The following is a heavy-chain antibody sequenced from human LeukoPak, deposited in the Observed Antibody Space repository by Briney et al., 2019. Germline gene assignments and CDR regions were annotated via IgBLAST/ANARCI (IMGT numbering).Heavy chain of an antibody. J-gene: IGHJ6*02. CDR3: ARDDSARYQLLSTAYYYGMDV. V-gene: IGHV4-30-4*01. Sequence: PSQTLSLTCTVSGGSISSGDYYWSWIRQPPGKGLEWIGYIYHSGSTYYNPSLKSRVTISVDTSKNQFSLKLSSVTAADTAVYYCARDDSARYQLLSTAYYYGMDVWGQGTTVTVSS. CDR1: GGSISSGDYY. CDR2: IYHSGST. D-gene: IGHD2-2*01.